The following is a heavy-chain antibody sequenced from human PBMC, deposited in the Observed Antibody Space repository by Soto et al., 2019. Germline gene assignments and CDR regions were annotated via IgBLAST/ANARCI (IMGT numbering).Heavy chain of an antibody. CDR1: GISFSSYA. CDR2: ISYDGSNK. CDR3: ARELERLFDY. Sequence: QVQLVASGGGVVQPGRSLSLSCAVSGISFSSYAMHWVRQAPGKGLEWVAVISYDGSNKYYADSVKGRFTISRDNSKNTLYLQMNSLRAEDTAVYYCARELERLFDYWGQGTLVTVSS. D-gene: IGHD1-1*01. J-gene: IGHJ4*02. V-gene: IGHV3-30-3*01.